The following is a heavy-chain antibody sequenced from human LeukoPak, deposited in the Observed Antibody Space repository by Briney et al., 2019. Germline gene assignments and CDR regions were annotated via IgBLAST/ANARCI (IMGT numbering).Heavy chain of an antibody. D-gene: IGHD2-2*01. CDR1: GFTFSSYA. CDR3: AKGGYCSSTSCYGVDAFDI. V-gene: IGHV3-23*01. J-gene: IGHJ3*02. CDR2: ISGSGGST. Sequence: GGSLRLSCAASGFTFSSYAMSWVRQAPGKGLEWVSAISGSGGSTYYADSVKGRFTISRDNSKNTLYLQMNSLRAEDTAVYYCAKGGYCSSTSCYGVDAFDIWGQGTMVTVSS.